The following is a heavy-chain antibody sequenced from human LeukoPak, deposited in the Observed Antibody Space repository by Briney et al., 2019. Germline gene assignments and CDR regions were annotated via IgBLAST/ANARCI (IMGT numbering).Heavy chain of an antibody. CDR2: IYHSGST. Sequence: SETLSLTCTVSGYSISRGYYWGWIRQPPGKGLEWIGSIYHSGSTYYNPSLKSRVTISVDTSKNQFSLKLSSVTAADTAVYYCAREGDIGYCSSTSCWAFDYWGQGTLVTVSS. V-gene: IGHV4-38-2*02. J-gene: IGHJ4*02. D-gene: IGHD2-2*01. CDR1: GYSISRGYY. CDR3: AREGDIGYCSSTSCWAFDY.